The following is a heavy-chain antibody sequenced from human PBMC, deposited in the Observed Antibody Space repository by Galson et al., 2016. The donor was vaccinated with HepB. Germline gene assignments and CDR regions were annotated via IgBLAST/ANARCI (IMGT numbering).Heavy chain of an antibody. CDR3: ARSDSSGFPHLSYGMDV. D-gene: IGHD3-22*01. J-gene: IGHJ6*02. CDR1: GFIFSEYY. CDR2: ISSSSSET. V-gene: IGHV3-11*03. Sequence: SLRLSCAASGFIFSEYYMNWIRQAPGKGLEWVSYISSSSSETNYADSVKGRFTNSRDNAKNSVYLQMSSLRAEDTAVYYCARSDSSGFPHLSYGMDVWGQGTTVTVS.